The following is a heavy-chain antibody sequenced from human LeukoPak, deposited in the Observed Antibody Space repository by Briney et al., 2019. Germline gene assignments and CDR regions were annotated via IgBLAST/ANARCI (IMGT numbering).Heavy chain of an antibody. D-gene: IGHD1-14*01. CDR2: IYYSGST. V-gene: IGHV4-59*08. CDR3: AVIDSAPDLAAPVDY. CDR1: GGSISSYY. Sequence: SETLSLTCTVSGGSISSYYWSWIRQPPGKGLEWIGYIYYSGSTNYNPSLKSRVTISVDTSKNQFSLKLSSVTAADTAVYYCAVIDSAPDLAAPVDYWGQGTLVTVSS. J-gene: IGHJ4*02.